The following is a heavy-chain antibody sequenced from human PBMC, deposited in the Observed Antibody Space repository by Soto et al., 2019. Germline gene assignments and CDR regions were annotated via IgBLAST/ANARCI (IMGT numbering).Heavy chain of an antibody. CDR2: ISGSGGST. Sequence: HPGGSLRLSCAASEFTFSSYAMSWVRQAPGKGLEWVSAISGSGGSTYYADSVKGRFTISRDNSKNTLYLQMNSLRAEDTAVYYCAKDKDSGYDFGGRLGYWGQGTLVTVSS. CDR1: EFTFSSYA. J-gene: IGHJ4*02. CDR3: AKDKDSGYDFGGRLGY. D-gene: IGHD5-12*01. V-gene: IGHV3-23*01.